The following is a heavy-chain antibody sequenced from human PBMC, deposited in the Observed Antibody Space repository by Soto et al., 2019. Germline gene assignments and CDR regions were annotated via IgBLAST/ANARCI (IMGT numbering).Heavy chain of an antibody. V-gene: IGHV4-31*03. D-gene: IGHD3-22*01. CDR1: VVSISSGGYY. CDR3: ARDKQDYYDSSGLFEP. J-gene: IGHJ5*02. Sequence: PXETLSLTCTFSVVSISSGGYYCSWIRQHPWKGLEWIGYIYYSGSTYYNPSLKSRVTISVDTSKNQFSLKLSSVTAADTAVYYCARDKQDYYDSSGLFEPWGQGTLVNVSS. CDR2: IYYSGST.